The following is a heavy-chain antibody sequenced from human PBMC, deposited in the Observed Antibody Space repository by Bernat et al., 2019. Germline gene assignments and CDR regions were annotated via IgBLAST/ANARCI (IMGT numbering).Heavy chain of an antibody. D-gene: IGHD3-10*01. CDR1: GFPFNTYA. Sequence: EVQVVESGGGLVKPGGSLRLSCVPSGFPFNTYAMNWVRQAPGRGLEWVSSISSSGTYVYYADSVKGRFTISRDNAKNSLYLQMNSLRAEDTAVYYCARLHTEVGSDIWGQGTMVTDSS. CDR3: ARLHTEVGSDI. V-gene: IGHV3-21*06. J-gene: IGHJ3*02. CDR2: ISSSGTYV.